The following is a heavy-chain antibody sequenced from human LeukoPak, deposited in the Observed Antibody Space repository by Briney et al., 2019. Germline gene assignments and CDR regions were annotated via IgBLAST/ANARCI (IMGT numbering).Heavy chain of an antibody. J-gene: IGHJ4*02. Sequence: TGGSLRLSCAASGFTFSSYAMHWVRQAPGKGLEWVAVISYDGSNKYYADSVKGRFTISRDNSKNTLYLQMNSLRAEDTAVYYCARDWDDSRGYYTSLDYWGQGTLVTVSS. CDR3: ARDWDDSRGYYTSLDY. CDR2: ISYDGSNK. CDR1: GFTFSSYA. V-gene: IGHV3-30-3*01. D-gene: IGHD3-22*01.